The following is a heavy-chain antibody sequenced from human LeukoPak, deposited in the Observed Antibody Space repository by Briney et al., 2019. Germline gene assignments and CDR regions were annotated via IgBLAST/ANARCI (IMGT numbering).Heavy chain of an antibody. V-gene: IGHV4-31*03. CDR1: GGSISSGGYY. Sequence: SETLSLTCTVSGGSISSGGYYWRWIRQHPGGGLEWIGYIYYSGSTYYNPSLKSRVTISVDTSKNQYSLKLSSGTAADTAVYYCARVSQGSWDYWGQGTLVTVSS. J-gene: IGHJ4*02. CDR2: IYYSGST. CDR3: ARVSQGSWDY.